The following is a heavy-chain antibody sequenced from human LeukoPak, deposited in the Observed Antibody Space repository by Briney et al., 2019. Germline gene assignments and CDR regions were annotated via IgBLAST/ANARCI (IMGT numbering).Heavy chain of an antibody. J-gene: IGHJ4*02. D-gene: IGHD3-3*01. CDR2: ISSSSSYI. CDR1: GFTFSSYS. CDR3: ALIDFWSGYYPFDY. V-gene: IGHV3-21*01. Sequence: GGSLRLSCAASGFTFSSYSMNWVRQAPGKGLEWVSSISSSSSYIYYADSVKGRFTISRDNAKNSLYLQMNSLRAEDTAVYYCALIDFWSGYYPFDYWGQGTLVTVSS.